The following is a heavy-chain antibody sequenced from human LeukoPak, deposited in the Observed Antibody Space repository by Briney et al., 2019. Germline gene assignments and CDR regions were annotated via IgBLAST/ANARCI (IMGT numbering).Heavy chain of an antibody. J-gene: IGHJ4*02. D-gene: IGHD3-10*01. CDR1: GGSISRDGYY. V-gene: IGHV4-61*09. Sequence: SETLSLICTVSGGSISRDGYYWSWIRQPAGKGLEWIGQIYSSGNTNYNPSLKNRVTISVDTSRNQFFLNLRSVTAADRAIYYCVRDSSAMVFDYWGQGILVTVSS. CDR2: IYSSGNT. CDR3: VRDSSAMVFDY.